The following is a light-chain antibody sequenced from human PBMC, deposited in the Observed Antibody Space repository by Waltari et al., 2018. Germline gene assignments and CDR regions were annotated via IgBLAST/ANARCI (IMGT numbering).Light chain of an antibody. V-gene: IGKV1D-12*01. Sequence: DIQMTQSPSSVPASVGDRVTITCRASQGIRSWLAWFQQKPGKAPNLLIYAASSLQSGVPSRFSGSGSGTDFTLTISSLQPEDFATYYCQQAASFPLTFGGGTKVEIK. CDR3: QQAASFPLT. J-gene: IGKJ4*01. CDR1: QGIRSW. CDR2: AAS.